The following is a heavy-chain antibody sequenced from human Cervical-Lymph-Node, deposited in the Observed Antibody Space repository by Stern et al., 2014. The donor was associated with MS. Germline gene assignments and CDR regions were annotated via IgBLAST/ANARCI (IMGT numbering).Heavy chain of an antibody. CDR3: ATSGDDRGWFYLDY. D-gene: IGHD6-19*01. CDR2: ITLDGNNT. V-gene: IGHV3-30*03. CDR1: GFTFTNFG. J-gene: IGHJ4*02. Sequence: QVQLVQSGGGAVQPGRSLRLSCAASGFTFTNFGLHWVRQAPGKGLEWVAVITLDGNNTYYTNSFEGRFTISRDNSKNTLYLQMNTLTFEDTAVYYCATSGDDRGWFYLDYWGQGTLVTVSS.